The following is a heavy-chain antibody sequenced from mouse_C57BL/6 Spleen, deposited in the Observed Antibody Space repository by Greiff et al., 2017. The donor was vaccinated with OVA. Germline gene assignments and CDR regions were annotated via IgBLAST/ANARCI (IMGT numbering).Heavy chain of an antibody. CDR1: GYTFTSYW. CDR2: IYPGSGST. D-gene: IGHD2-1*01. CDR3: ARESVYYGQAGLFAY. Sequence: QVQLQQPGAELVKPGASVKMSCKASGYTFTSYWITWVKQRPGQGLEWIGDIYPGSGSTNYNEKFKSKATLTVDTSSSPAYMQLSSLTSEDSAVYYCARESVYYGQAGLFAYWGQGTLVTVSA. J-gene: IGHJ3*01. V-gene: IGHV1-55*01.